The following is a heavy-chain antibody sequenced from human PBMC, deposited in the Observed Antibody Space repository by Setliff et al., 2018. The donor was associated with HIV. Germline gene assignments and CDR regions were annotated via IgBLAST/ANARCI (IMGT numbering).Heavy chain of an antibody. CDR3: ERRGRDGVFIMFATGFDP. D-gene: IGHD2-8*01. Sequence: PSETLSPTCSVSGGSISSSTYYWGWIRQPPGKGLEWIGDIFYTGSTNYNPSLKSRVAISVDTSENQFSLKLNSVTAADTAVYYCERRGRDGVFIMFATGFDPWGQGALVTVSS. J-gene: IGHJ5*02. CDR2: IFYTGST. V-gene: IGHV4-39*01. CDR1: GGSISSSTYY.